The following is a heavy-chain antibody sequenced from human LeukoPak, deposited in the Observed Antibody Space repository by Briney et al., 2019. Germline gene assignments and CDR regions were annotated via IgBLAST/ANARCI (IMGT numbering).Heavy chain of an antibody. Sequence: ASVKVSCKASGYTFTSYGISWVRQAPGQGLEWMGWISAYNGNTNYAQKLQGRVTMTTDTSTSTACMELRSLRSDDTAVYYCARYYGSGSYYNPGGFDPWGQGTLVTVSS. CDR3: ARYYGSGSYYNPGGFDP. J-gene: IGHJ5*02. CDR1: GYTFTSYG. CDR2: ISAYNGNT. V-gene: IGHV1-18*01. D-gene: IGHD3-10*01.